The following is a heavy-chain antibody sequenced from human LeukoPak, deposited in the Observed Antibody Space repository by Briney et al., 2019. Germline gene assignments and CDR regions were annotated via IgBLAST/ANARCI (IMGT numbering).Heavy chain of an antibody. CDR3: ARGSSSWYVGEIYYFDY. Sequence: SGTLSLTCAVSGGSISSSNWWSWVRQPPGKGLEWIGEIYHSGSTNYNPSLKSRVTISVDKSKNQFSLKLSSVTAADTAVYYCARGSSSWYVGEIYYFDYWGQGTLVTVSS. D-gene: IGHD6-13*01. J-gene: IGHJ4*02. CDR2: IYHSGST. V-gene: IGHV4-4*02. CDR1: GGSISSSNW.